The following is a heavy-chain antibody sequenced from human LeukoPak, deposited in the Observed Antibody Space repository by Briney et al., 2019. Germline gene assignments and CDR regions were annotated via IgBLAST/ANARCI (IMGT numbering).Heavy chain of an antibody. CDR2: IYTSGST. CDR3: AREGREFALFDY. CDR1: GGSISSGSYY. Sequence: SETLSLTCTVSGGSISSGSYYWSWIRQPAGKGLEWIGRIYTSGSTNYNPSLKSRVTISVDTSKNQFSLKLSSVTAADTAVYYCAREGREFALFDYWGQGTLVTVSS. V-gene: IGHV4-61*02. J-gene: IGHJ4*02.